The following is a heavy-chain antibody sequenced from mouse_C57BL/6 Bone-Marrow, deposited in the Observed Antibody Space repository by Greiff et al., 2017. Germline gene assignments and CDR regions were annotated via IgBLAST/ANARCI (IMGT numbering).Heavy chain of an antibody. CDR1: GFTFSSYG. CDR2: ISSGGSYP. J-gene: IGHJ2*01. V-gene: IGHV5-6*01. D-gene: IGHD3-2*01. CDR3: ARHDSSGFDY. Sequence: EVQVVESGGDLVKPGGSLKLSCAASGFTFSSYGMSWVRQTPDKRLEWVATISSGGSYPYYPDSVKGRFTISRDNAKNTLYLQMSSLKSEDTAMXYCARHDSSGFDYWGQGTTLTVSS.